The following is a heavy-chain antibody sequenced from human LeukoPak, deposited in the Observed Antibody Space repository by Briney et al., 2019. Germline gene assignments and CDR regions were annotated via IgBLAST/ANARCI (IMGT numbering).Heavy chain of an antibody. CDR1: GFTFSTYW. J-gene: IGHJ4*02. D-gene: IGHD2-21*01. CDR2: IKQDGSER. CDR3: ASLWGRLPGSRVPFDY. Sequence: GGSLRLSCAASGFTFSTYWMTWVRQAPGKGLEWVANIKQDGSERYYVDSVKGRFTISRDNAMNSLYLQMNSLRAEDTAVYYCASLWGRLPGSRVPFDYWGQGTLVTVSS. V-gene: IGHV3-7*01.